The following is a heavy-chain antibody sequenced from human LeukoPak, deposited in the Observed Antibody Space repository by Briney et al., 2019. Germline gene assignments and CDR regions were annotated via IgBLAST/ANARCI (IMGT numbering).Heavy chain of an antibody. D-gene: IGHD5-12*01. V-gene: IGHV1-46*01. Sequence: ASVKVSCKPSGYPSTTYYIHWVRQAPGQGLEWMGVTNPSDGSTTYAQKFRGRVTMTRDTSASTVYVYLSSLRPGDTAVYYCARAGRGGGYYYYHAMDVWGQGTTVTVSS. CDR3: ARAGRGGGYYYYHAMDV. CDR2: TNPSDGST. CDR1: GYPSTTYY. J-gene: IGHJ6*02.